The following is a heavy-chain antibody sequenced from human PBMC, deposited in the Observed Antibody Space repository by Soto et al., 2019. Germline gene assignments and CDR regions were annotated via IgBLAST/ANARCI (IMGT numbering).Heavy chain of an antibody. V-gene: IGHV3-23*01. J-gene: IGHJ4*02. CDR2: ISGSGGST. CDR1: GFTFSSYA. Sequence: EVQLLESGGGLVQPGGSLRLSCAASGFTFSSYAMSWVRQAPGKGLEWVSAISGSGGSTYYADSVKGRFTISRDNSKNTLYLQMNSRRAEDTAVYYCAKTRGRGSCGICYSPTSFDYCGQGTLVTVSS. D-gene: IGHD2-15*01. CDR3: AKTRGRGSCGICYSPTSFDY.